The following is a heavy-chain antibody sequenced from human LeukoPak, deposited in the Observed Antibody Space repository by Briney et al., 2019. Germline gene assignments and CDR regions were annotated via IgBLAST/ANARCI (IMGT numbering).Heavy chain of an antibody. CDR3: ASGYARSARHQGDF. CDR1: GFTFSDYW. Sequence: GGSLRLSCVVSGFTFSDYWMHWVRQVPGKGLVWVSRINSDGSNTNYAGSVKGRFTISRDNAKNTLYLQMNSLGVEDTAVYYCASGYARSARHQGDFWGQGTVVTVSS. D-gene: IGHD1-1*01. CDR2: INSDGSNT. V-gene: IGHV3-74*01. J-gene: IGHJ4*02.